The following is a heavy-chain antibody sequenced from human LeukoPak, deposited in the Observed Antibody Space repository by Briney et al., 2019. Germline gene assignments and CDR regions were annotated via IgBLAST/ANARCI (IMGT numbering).Heavy chain of an antibody. Sequence: ASVKVSCKASGYTFTSYYMHWVRQAPGQGLEWMGIINPSGGSTSYAQKFQGRVTMTRDTSTSTVYMELSSLRSEDTAVYYCARDGRHRYYYDSSGFYGSWFDPWGQGTLVTVSS. J-gene: IGHJ5*02. CDR1: GYTFTSYY. V-gene: IGHV1-46*01. CDR3: ARDGRHRYYYDSSGFYGSWFDP. CDR2: INPSGGST. D-gene: IGHD3-22*01.